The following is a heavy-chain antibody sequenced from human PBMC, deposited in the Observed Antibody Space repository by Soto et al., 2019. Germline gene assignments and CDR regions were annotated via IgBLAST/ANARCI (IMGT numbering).Heavy chain of an antibody. CDR1: GYTFTNYE. Sequence: QVQLVQSGAEVKKPGASVKVSCKASGYTFTNYEINWVRQATGQGLEWRGWMNPGSGNTGYAHKFQGRVTMTRNISISTAYMELSRLGSDDTAIYYCARMAASGSLNWFDPWRQGTLVTVSS. J-gene: IGHJ5*02. CDR3: ARMAASGSLNWFDP. D-gene: IGHD3-10*01. V-gene: IGHV1-8*01. CDR2: MNPGSGNT.